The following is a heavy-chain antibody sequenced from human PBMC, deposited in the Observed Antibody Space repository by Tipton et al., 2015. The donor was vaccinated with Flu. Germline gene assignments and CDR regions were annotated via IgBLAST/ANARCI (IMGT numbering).Heavy chain of an antibody. V-gene: IGHV5-51*01. CDR3: VRHPYCTNAVCPPGYWYFDL. J-gene: IGHJ2*01. Sequence: QLVQSGAEVKKPGESLKIPCKASGYSFINYWVGWVRQMPGKGLEWMGIIYPGDSDTRYSPSFQGRVTISADKSISTAYLQWSSLKISDSAMYYCVRHPYCTNAVCPPGYWYFDLWGRGTLVTVSS. CDR2: IYPGDSDT. D-gene: IGHD2-8*01. CDR1: GYSFINYW.